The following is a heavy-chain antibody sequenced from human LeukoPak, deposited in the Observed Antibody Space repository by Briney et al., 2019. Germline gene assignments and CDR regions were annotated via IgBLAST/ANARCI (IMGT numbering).Heavy chain of an antibody. J-gene: IGHJ4*02. V-gene: IGHV1-18*01. D-gene: IGHD6-19*01. CDR1: GYTFTSYG. CDR2: ISAYNGNT. CDR3: ARDLGIAVAGIQYDFDY. Sequence: GASVNVSCKASGYTFTSYGISWVRQAPGQGLEWMGWISAYNGNTNYAQKLQGRVTMTTDTSTSTAYMELRSLRSDDTAVYYCARDLGIAVAGIQYDFDYWGQGTLVTVSS.